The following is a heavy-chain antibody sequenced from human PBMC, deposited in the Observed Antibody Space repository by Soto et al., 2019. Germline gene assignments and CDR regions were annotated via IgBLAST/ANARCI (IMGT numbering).Heavy chain of an antibody. J-gene: IGHJ4*02. V-gene: IGHV4-31*01. D-gene: IGHD3-10*01. Sequence: SETLSLTCTVSGGSISSVGYYWSWIRQNPGKGLEWIGYIYYTGITYYNPSPKSPVTITVYTSKNQFSLKLSSVTAADTAVYYCARTSMVRGVTGLDYWGQGTLVTVSS. CDR3: ARTSMVRGVTGLDY. CDR1: GGSISSVGYY. CDR2: IYYTGIT.